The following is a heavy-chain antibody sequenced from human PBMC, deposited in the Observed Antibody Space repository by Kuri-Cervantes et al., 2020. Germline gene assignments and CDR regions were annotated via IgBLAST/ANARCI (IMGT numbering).Heavy chain of an antibody. CDR2: ISYDGNNK. V-gene: IGHV3-30-3*01. CDR1: GFTFSRYT. J-gene: IGHJ4*02. Sequence: GGSLRLSCAASGFTFSRYTMPWLRQAPGKGLEWVAVISYDGNNKYYADSVKGRFTISRDNSKNTLYLQMDSLRAEDTAVYYCARGSRSFDYWGQGTLVTVS. CDR3: ARGSRSFDY.